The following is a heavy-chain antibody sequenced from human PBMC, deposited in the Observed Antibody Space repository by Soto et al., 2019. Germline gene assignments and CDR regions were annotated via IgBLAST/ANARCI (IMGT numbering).Heavy chain of an antibody. Sequence: SVKVSCKASGDIFTRYSFSWVRQAPGQGLEWMGGVIPLFGTANYGQKFQGRVTITADKSTSTAFVDIRGLRSDDTAVYYCAGAPAGDYYYYYKFDVWGQGTAVTVSS. CDR1: GDIFTRYS. J-gene: IGHJ6*02. CDR3: AGAPAGDYYYYYKFDV. CDR2: VIPLFGTA. D-gene: IGHD2-21*02. V-gene: IGHV1-69*06.